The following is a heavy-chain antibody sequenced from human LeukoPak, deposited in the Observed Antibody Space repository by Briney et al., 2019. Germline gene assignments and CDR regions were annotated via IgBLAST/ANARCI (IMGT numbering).Heavy chain of an antibody. CDR3: ARMGRPYDY. Sequence: PSETLSLTCTVSGGSISSSSYYWGWIRQPPGKGLEWIGSIYYSGSTYYNPSLKSRVTISVDTSKNPFSLKLSSVTAADSAVYYCARMGRPYDYWGQGTLVTVSS. D-gene: IGHD2-15*01. CDR2: IYYSGST. CDR1: GGSISSSSYY. V-gene: IGHV4-39*01. J-gene: IGHJ4*02.